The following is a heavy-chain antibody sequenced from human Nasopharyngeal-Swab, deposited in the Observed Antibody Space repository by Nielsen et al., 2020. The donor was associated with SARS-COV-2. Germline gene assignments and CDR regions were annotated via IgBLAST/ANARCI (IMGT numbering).Heavy chain of an antibody. V-gene: IGHV4-39*01. CDR1: GDSIAYSTFY. CDR3: VRSSSWYYFDY. Sequence: SETLSLTCTVSGDSIAYSTFYWGWIRQPPGKGLEWIGTIYYNGNTYQNPSLKSRPTISVDKSKNQFSLQLSSVTAADTAVYYCVRSSSWYYFDYWAQGTQVTVSS. D-gene: IGHD6-13*01. J-gene: IGHJ4*02. CDR2: IYYNGNT.